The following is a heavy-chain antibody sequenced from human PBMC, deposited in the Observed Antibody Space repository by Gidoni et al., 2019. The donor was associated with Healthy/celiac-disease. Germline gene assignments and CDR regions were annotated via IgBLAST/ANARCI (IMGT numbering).Heavy chain of an antibody. D-gene: IGHD2-2*01. Sequence: QVQLQQWGAGLLKPSETLSLTCAVYGGSFSGYYWSWIRQPPGKGLEWIGEINHSGSTNYNPSLKSRVTISVDTSKNQFSLKLSSVTAADTAVYYCARGGKYQLRRRVNYYYMDVWGKGTTVTVSS. CDR1: GGSFSGYY. CDR2: INHSGST. V-gene: IGHV4-34*01. J-gene: IGHJ6*03. CDR3: ARGGKYQLRRRVNYYYMDV.